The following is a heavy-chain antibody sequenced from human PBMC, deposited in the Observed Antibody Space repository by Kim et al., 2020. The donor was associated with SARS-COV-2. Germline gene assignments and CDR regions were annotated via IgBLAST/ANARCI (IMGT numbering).Heavy chain of an antibody. CDR1: GFTFSNAW. J-gene: IGHJ3*02. CDR2: IKSKTDGGTT. Sequence: GGSLRLSCAASGFTFSNAWMSWVRQAPGKGLEWIGRIKSKTDGGTTDYAAPVKGRFTISRDDSKNTLYLQMNSLKTEDTAVYYCTTVTRPYDSSVYGFAFDIWGQGTMVTVSS. CDR3: TTVTRPYDSSVYGFAFDI. V-gene: IGHV3-15*01. D-gene: IGHD3-22*01.